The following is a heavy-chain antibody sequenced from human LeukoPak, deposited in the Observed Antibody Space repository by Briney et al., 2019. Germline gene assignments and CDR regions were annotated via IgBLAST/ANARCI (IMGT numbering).Heavy chain of an antibody. CDR3: AKRSSSSWTEYFQH. D-gene: IGHD6-13*01. V-gene: IGHV1-2*02. CDR2: INPKNGDT. CDR1: GYTFTDYY. Sequence: ASMKVSCKASGYTFTDYYIHWVRQAPGQGLEWMGWINPKNGDTNYAQKFRGRVAMTRDTSISTAYMELSRVRSDDTAVFYCAKRSSSSWTEYFQHWGQGTLVTVSS. J-gene: IGHJ1*01.